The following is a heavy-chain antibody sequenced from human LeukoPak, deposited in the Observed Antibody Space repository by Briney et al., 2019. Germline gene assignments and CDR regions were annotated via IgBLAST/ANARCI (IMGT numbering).Heavy chain of an antibody. D-gene: IGHD3-10*01. CDR3: ARGSGTTGEVKFDP. CDR1: GGSIHSYL. V-gene: IGHV4-4*07. CDR2: ISGSGTI. Sequence: SETLSLTCTVSGGSIHSYLGWIRPPAGKGLGWIGRISGSGTITYNPALQSRLTISIDTSKNQFSLKLMSVPAADTAVYYCARGSGTTGEVKFDPWGQGNLVTVSS. J-gene: IGHJ5*02.